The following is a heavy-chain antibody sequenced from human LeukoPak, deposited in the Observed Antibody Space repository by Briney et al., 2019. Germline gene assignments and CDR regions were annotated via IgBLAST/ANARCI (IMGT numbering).Heavy chain of an antibody. CDR3: ARVVGYCTNGVCRQRYFDL. Sequence: SVKVSCKASGGTFSSYAISWVRQAPGQGLEWTGGIIPIFGTANYAQKFQGRVTITADESTSTAYMELSSLRSEDTAVYYCARVVGYCTNGVCRQRYFDLWGRGTLVTVSS. CDR2: IIPIFGTA. CDR1: GGTFSSYA. D-gene: IGHD2-8*01. V-gene: IGHV1-69*13. J-gene: IGHJ2*01.